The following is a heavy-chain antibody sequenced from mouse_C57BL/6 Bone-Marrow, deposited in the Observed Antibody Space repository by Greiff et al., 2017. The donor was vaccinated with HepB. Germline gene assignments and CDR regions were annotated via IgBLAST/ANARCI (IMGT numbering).Heavy chain of an antibody. CDR2: ISSGSSTI. V-gene: IGHV5-17*01. Sequence: EVHLVESGGGLVKPGGSLKLSCAASGFTFSDYGMHWVRQAPEKGLAWVAYISSGSSTIYYADTVKGRFTISRDNAKNTLFLQMTSLRSEDTAMYYCARENWDDWFAYWGQGTLVTVSA. J-gene: IGHJ3*01. CDR3: ARENWDDWFAY. CDR1: GFTFSDYG. D-gene: IGHD4-1*01.